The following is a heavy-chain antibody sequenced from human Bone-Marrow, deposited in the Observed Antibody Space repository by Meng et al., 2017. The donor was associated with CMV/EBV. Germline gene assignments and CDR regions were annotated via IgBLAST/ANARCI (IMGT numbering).Heavy chain of an antibody. V-gene: IGHV3-69-1*01. CDR3: ASTSDSSGYYPGY. CDR2: ISGSDSI. D-gene: IGHD3-22*01. CDR1: AFSFSAYE. J-gene: IGHJ4*02. Sequence: GESLKISCAASAFSFSAYEMNWVRRAPGKGLEWVSYISGSDSIHYADSVKGRFTISRDNAKNSVYLQMNSLRAEDTAVYYCASTSDSSGYYPGYWGQGTLVTVSS.